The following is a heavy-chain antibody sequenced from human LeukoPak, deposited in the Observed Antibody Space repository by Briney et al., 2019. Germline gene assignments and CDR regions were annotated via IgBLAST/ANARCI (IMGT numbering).Heavy chain of an antibody. D-gene: IGHD2/OR15-2a*01. J-gene: IGHJ5*02. CDR3: ARVPRDCKDGPCYSWFDP. CDR1: GFTFSNYY. V-gene: IGHV3-7*01. CDR2: IKQDGSEK. Sequence: GGSLRLSCAASGFTFSNYYISWVRQTPGKGLQWVANIKQDGSEKYYMDSVKGRFTISRDNAKNSVYLQMNSLRAEDTAVYYCARVPRDCKDGPCYSWFDPWGQGTLVTVSS.